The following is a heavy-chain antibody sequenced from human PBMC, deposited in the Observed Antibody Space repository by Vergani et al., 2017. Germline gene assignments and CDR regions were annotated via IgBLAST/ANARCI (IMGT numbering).Heavy chain of an antibody. J-gene: IGHJ4*02. CDR1: GFSFSSYS. Sequence: EVQLVESGGGLVKPGGSLRLSCAASGFSFSSYSMNWVRQAPGKGLEWVASISGSSSYVFYRDSVEGRFTITRDNAKKSVYLQMNSLRAEDTAMYFCARGLWDCTHIRCSQQSYGGQGTQVTVSS. V-gene: IGHV3-21*02. D-gene: IGHD2-8*01. CDR2: ISGSSSYV. CDR3: ARGLWDCTHIRCSQQSY.